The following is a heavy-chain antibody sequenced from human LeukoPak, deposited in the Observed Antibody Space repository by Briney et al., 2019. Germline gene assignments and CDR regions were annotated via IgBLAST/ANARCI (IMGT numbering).Heavy chain of an antibody. Sequence: GGSLRLSCAASGFTFSSYSMNWVRQAPGKGLEWVSYISSSSSTIYYADSVKGRFTISRDNAKNSLYLQMNSLGAEDSAVYYCTKSSSWYLVPWGQGTLVTVSS. D-gene: IGHD6-13*01. J-gene: IGHJ5*02. V-gene: IGHV3-48*01. CDR2: ISSSSSTI. CDR1: GFTFSSYS. CDR3: TKSSSWYLVP.